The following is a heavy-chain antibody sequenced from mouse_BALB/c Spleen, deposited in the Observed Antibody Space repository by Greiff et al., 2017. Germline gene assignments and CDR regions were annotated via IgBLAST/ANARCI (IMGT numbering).Heavy chain of an antibody. CDR1: GFTFSDYY. J-gene: IGHJ4*01. D-gene: IGHD4-1*01. Sequence: EVHLVESGGGLVKPGGSLKLSCAASGFTFSDYYMYWVRQTPEKRLEWVATISDGGSYTYYPDSVKGRFTISRDNAKNNLYLQMSSLKSEDTAMYYCARNWDPYAMDYWGQGTSVTVSS. CDR3: ARNWDPYAMDY. V-gene: IGHV5-4*02. CDR2: ISDGGSYT.